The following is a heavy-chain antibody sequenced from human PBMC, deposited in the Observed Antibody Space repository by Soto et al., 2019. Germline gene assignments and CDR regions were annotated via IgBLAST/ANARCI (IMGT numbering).Heavy chain of an antibody. CDR2: ISAYNGNT. J-gene: IGHJ4*02. Sequence: ASVKVSCKASGYTFTSYGISWVRQAPGQGLEWMGWISAYNGNTNYAQKLQGRVTMTTDTSTSTTYMELRSLRSDDTAVYYCARDWEQLADTYSQQEFDYWGQGTLVTVSS. CDR1: GYTFTSYG. D-gene: IGHD6-6*01. CDR3: ARDWEQLADTYSQQEFDY. V-gene: IGHV1-18*01.